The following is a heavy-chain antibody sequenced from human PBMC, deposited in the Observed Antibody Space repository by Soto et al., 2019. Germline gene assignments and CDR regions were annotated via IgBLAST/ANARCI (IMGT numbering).Heavy chain of an antibody. D-gene: IGHD4-17*01. Sequence: ESLKISCKGSGYSFSNYWIAWVRQMPGKGLEYMGIIYPSDSQTRYSPSFQGQVTISADKSISTAYLQWTSLKASDTAIYYCARHRFYGDYSSNYFDPWGQGTLVTVSS. CDR1: GYSFSNYW. J-gene: IGHJ5*02. CDR3: ARHRFYGDYSSNYFDP. V-gene: IGHV5-51*01. CDR2: IYPSDSQT.